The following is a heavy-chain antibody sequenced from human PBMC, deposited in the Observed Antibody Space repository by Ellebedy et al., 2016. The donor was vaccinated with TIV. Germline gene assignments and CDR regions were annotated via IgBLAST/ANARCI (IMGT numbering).Heavy chain of an antibody. V-gene: IGHV4-59*01. CDR3: ARAPRNILTGYYYVGFDY. CDR2: IYYSGST. CDR1: GGTISDSY. Sequence: SETLSLTXTVSGGTISDSYWTWLRQPAGKGLEWIGYIYYSGSTNYNPSLKSRVTISIDTSKNQFSLKLSSVTAADTAVYYCARAPRNILTGYYYVGFDYWGQGTLVTVSS. J-gene: IGHJ4*02. D-gene: IGHD3-9*01.